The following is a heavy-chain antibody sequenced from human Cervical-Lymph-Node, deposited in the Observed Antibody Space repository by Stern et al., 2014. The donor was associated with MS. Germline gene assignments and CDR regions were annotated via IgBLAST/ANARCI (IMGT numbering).Heavy chain of an antibody. CDR1: GYSISSGYY. D-gene: IGHD6-13*01. V-gene: IGHV4-38-2*02. Sequence: QVQLQESGPGLVKPSETLSLTCTVSGYSISSGYYWDWIRQPPGKGLEWIGSIYHSGSTYYNPSLKSRVTISVDTAKNQFSLKLTSVTAADTAVYYCAREEQQLVHGNWFDPWGQGTLVTVSS. CDR2: IYHSGST. J-gene: IGHJ5*02. CDR3: AREEQQLVHGNWFDP.